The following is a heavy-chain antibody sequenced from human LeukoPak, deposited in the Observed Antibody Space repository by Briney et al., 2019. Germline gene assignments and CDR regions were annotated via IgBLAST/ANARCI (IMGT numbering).Heavy chain of an antibody. CDR1: GFAFSSYS. CDR3: ARALKAAYYYGSGSTLVDDAFDI. J-gene: IGHJ3*02. CDR2: ISTSSIYI. Sequence: PGESLRLSCAASGFAFSSYSMNWVRQAPGRGLEWVSSISTSSIYIYYADSVKGRFTISRDNAKNSLYLQMNSLRAEDTAVYYCARALKAAYYYGSGSTLVDDAFDIWGQGTMVTVSS. D-gene: IGHD3-10*01. V-gene: IGHV3-21*01.